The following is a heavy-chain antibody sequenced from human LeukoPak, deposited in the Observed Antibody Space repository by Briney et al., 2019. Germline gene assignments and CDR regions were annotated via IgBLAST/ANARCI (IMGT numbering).Heavy chain of an antibody. CDR1: GFTFSNYE. CDR2: ISSSGSTI. J-gene: IGHJ4*02. Sequence: GGSLRLSCAASGFTFSNYEMHWIRQAPGKGLEWVSYISSSGSTIYYADSVKGRFTISRDNAKNSLYLQMNSLRAEDTAVYYCARDYYDSSGYYYFDYWGQGTLVTVSS. CDR3: ARDYYDSSGYYYFDY. D-gene: IGHD3-22*01. V-gene: IGHV3-48*03.